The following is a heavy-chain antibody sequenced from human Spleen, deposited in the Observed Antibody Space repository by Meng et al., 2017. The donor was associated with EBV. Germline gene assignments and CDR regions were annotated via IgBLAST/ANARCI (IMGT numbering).Heavy chain of an antibody. V-gene: IGHV4-4*02. J-gene: IGHJ5*02. CDR1: GGSISSSNW. CDR2: IYHSGST. D-gene: IGHD3-16*01. Sequence: QVQLQQWGGGLLKPSETLSPTCAAYGGSISSSNWWNWVRQAPGKGLEWIGEIYHSGSTSYNPSLESRVTISIDKSKNQVSLKLTSVTAADTAVYYCAQRERWGLDPWGQGTLVTVSS. CDR3: AQRERWGLDP.